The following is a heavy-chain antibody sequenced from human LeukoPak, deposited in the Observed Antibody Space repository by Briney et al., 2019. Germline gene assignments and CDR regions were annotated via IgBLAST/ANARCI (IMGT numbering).Heavy chain of an antibody. D-gene: IGHD3-16*01. Sequence: PSGTLSLTCAVSGYSLSSGYYWGWIRQPPGKGLEWIGNIYHRGSTYYNSSLKSRVTISVDTSKNQFSLKLSSGTAADTAVYYCESRKFNYGGGPGPYDHWGQGTLVTVSS. CDR2: IYHRGST. CDR3: ESRKFNYGGGPGPYDH. J-gene: IGHJ5*02. V-gene: IGHV4-38-2*01. CDR1: GYSLSSGYY.